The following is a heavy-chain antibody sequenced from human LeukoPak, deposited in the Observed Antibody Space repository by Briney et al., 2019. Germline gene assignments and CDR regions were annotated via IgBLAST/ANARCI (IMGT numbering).Heavy chain of an antibody. CDR2: INPSGGST. V-gene: IGHV1-46*01. J-gene: IGHJ3*02. CDR3: ARGGHIVVVTATSDAFDI. D-gene: IGHD2-21*02. CDR1: GYTFTSYY. Sequence: ASVKVSCKASGYTFTSYYMHWVRQAPGQGPEWMGIINPSGGSTSYAQKFQGRVTMTRDTSTSTVYMELSSLRSEDTAVYYCARGGHIVVVTATSDAFDIWGQGTMVTVSS.